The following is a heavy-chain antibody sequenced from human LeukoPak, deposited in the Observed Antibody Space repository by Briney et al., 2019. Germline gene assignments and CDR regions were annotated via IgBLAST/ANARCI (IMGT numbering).Heavy chain of an antibody. D-gene: IGHD5-12*01. V-gene: IGHV4-34*01. Sequence: SETLSLTCAVDGGSFSGYYWSWIRQPPGRGLEWIGEINHSGSSNYNPSLKSRVTISVDRSKNQFSLKLSSVTAADTAVYYCARDIGYADAFDIWGQGTMVTVSS. CDR2: INHSGSS. J-gene: IGHJ3*02. CDR3: ARDIGYADAFDI. CDR1: GGSFSGYY.